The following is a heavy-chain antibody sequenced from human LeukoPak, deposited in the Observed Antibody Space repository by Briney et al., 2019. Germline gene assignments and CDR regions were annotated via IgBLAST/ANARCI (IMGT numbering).Heavy chain of an antibody. CDR3: ARGRFRRGITFGGVIDKPNACHFDY. Sequence: SGGSLRLSCAASGFTFSSYEMNWVRQAPGKGLEWVSYISSSGSTIYYADSVKGRFTISRDNAKNSLYLQMNSLRAEDTAVYYCARGRFRRGITFGGVIDKPNACHFDYWGQGTLATVSS. CDR2: ISSSGSTI. V-gene: IGHV3-48*03. CDR1: GFTFSSYE. J-gene: IGHJ4*02. D-gene: IGHD3-16*02.